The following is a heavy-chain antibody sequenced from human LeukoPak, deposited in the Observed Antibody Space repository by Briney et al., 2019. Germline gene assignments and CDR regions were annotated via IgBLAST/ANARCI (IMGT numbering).Heavy chain of an antibody. CDR1: GFTFDDYA. D-gene: IGHD5-18*01. J-gene: IGHJ4*02. V-gene: IGHV3-9*01. Sequence: SLRLSCAASGFTFDDYAMHWVRQAPGRGLGWVSGISWNSGSIGYADSVKGRFTISRDNAKNSLYLQMNSLRAEDTALYYCAKGYSYGSLDYWGQGTLVTVSS. CDR3: AKGYSYGSLDY. CDR2: ISWNSGSI.